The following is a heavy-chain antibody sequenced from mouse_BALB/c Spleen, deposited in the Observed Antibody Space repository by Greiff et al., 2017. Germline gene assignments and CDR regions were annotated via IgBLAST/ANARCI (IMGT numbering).Heavy chain of an antibody. V-gene: IGHV5-9-3*01. Sequence: EVKLMESGGGLVKPGGSLKLSCAASGFTFSSYAMSWVRQTPEKRLEWVATISSGGSYTYYPDSVKGRFTISRDNAKNTLYLQMSSLRSEDTAMYYCARHPHYYGSSFYAMDYWGQGTSVTVSS. CDR2: ISSGGSYT. CDR1: GFTFSSYA. J-gene: IGHJ4*01. CDR3: ARHPHYYGSSFYAMDY. D-gene: IGHD1-1*01.